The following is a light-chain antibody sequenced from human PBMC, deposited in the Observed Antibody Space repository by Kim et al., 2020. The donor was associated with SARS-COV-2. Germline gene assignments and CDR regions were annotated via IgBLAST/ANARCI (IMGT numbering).Light chain of an antibody. CDR1: HSVSTN. CDR2: GTS. V-gene: IGKV3-15*01. CDR3: QQYNRWPPYI. J-gene: IGKJ2*01. Sequence: SPGENAPPSSSTSHSVSTNFALYQQKPGPAPRLLIYGTSTRATGIPPRFSRSGSGTEFTLTISSLQSEDFAIYYCQQYNRWPPYIFGQGTKLEIK.